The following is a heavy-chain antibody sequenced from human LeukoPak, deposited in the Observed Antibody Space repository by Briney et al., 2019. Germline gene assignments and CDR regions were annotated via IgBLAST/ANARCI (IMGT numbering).Heavy chain of an antibody. Sequence: GGSLRPSCAASGFTFNSYGMTWVRQAPGKGLEWVSVISGSDGSTYYADSVKGRFTISRDNSKNTLYLQMNSLKTEDTAVYYCTTRWANGCSGGSCYSVNYYYYMDVWGKGTTVTISS. CDR2: ISGSDGST. D-gene: IGHD2-15*01. CDR3: TTRWANGCSGGSCYSVNYYYYMDV. V-gene: IGHV3-23*01. CDR1: GFTFNSYG. J-gene: IGHJ6*03.